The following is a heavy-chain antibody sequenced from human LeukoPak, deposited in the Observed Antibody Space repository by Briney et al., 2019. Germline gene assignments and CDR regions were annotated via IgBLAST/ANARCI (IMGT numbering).Heavy chain of an antibody. V-gene: IGHV4-30-2*01. J-gene: IGHJ3*02. Sequence: SQTLSLTCAVSGGSISSGGYSWSWIRQPPGKGLEWIGYIYHSGSTYYNPSLKSRVTISVDRSKNQFSLKLSSVTAADTAVYYCASGPVWFGYGAFDIWGQGTMVTVSS. CDR3: ASGPVWFGYGAFDI. D-gene: IGHD3-10*01. CDR2: IYHSGST. CDR1: GGSISSGGYS.